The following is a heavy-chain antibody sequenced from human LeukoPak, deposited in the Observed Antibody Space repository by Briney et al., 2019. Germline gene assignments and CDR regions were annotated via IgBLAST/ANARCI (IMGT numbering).Heavy chain of an antibody. CDR1: GYTFTSYG. D-gene: IGHD2-2*02. CDR3: ARHRTPDADCSSTSCYRSGAGRWFDP. V-gene: IGHV1-18*04. Sequence: ASVKVSCKASGYTFTSYGISWVRQAPGQGLEWMGWISAYNGNTNYAQKLQGRVTMTTDTSTRTAYMELRSLRSDETAVYYCARHRTPDADCSSTSCYRSGAGRWFDPWGQGTLVTVSS. CDR2: ISAYNGNT. J-gene: IGHJ5*02.